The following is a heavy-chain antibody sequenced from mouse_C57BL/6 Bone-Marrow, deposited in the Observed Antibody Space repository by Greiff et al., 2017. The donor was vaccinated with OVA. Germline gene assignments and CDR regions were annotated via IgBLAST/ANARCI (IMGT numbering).Heavy chain of an antibody. Sequence: EVKLQESGGGLVQPKGSLKLSCAASGFSFNTYAMNWVRQAPGKGLEWVARIRSKSNNYATYYADSVKDRFTISRDDSESMLYLQMNNLKTEDTAMYYCVRHRNYPYYYAMDYWGQGTSVTVSS. CDR2: IRSKSNNYAT. CDR1: GFSFNTYA. D-gene: IGHD2-1*01. J-gene: IGHJ4*01. V-gene: IGHV10-1*01. CDR3: VRHRNYPYYYAMDY.